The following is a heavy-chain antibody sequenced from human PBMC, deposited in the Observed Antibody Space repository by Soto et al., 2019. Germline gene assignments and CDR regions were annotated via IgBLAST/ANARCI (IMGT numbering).Heavy chain of an antibody. CDR3: ARMPGVGYGDDY. CDR1: GGSISSRSYY. J-gene: IGHJ4*02. CDR2: IYYSGST. V-gene: IGHV4-39*01. Sequence: SKPLSLTCTVSGGSISSRSYYWGWIRQPPGKGLEWFGSIYYSGSTYYNPSLKSRVTISVDTSKNQFSLKLSSVTAADTAVYYCARMPGVGYGDDYWGQGTLVTVSS. D-gene: IGHD4-17*01.